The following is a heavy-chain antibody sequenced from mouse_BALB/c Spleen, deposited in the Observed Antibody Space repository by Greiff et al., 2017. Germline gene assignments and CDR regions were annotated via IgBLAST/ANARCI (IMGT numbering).Heavy chain of an antibody. CDR3: ARGGEPFDY. Sequence: QVQLQQSGAELARPGASVKLSCKASGYTFTSYWMQWVKQRPGQGLEWIGAIYPGDGDTRYTQKFKGKATLTADKSSSTAYMQLSSLASEDSAVYYCARGGEPFDYGGQGTTLTVSS. CDR2: IYPGDGDT. CDR1: GYTFTSYW. J-gene: IGHJ2*01. V-gene: IGHV1-87*01.